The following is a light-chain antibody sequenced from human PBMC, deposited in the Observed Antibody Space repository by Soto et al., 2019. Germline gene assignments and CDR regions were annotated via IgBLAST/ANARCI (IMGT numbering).Light chain of an antibody. CDR1: SSDIGGYNY. V-gene: IGLV2-14*01. CDR3: SSYKTSSTVVV. Sequence: QSVLTPPASVSGSPGQSITISCTGTSSDIGGYNYVSWYQQYPGKAPKLMIFGVSDRPSGVSNRFSGSKSGTTASLTISGLQAEDEADYYCSSYKTSSTVVVFGGGTKLTVL. J-gene: IGLJ2*01. CDR2: GVS.